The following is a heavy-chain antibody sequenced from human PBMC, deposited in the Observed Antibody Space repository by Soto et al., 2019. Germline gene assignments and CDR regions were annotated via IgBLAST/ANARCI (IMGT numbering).Heavy chain of an antibody. V-gene: IGHV3-23*01. CDR3: ATDLIRGDGYVDFDN. CDR1: GFMFSNYA. Sequence: PGGSLRLCCAASGFMFSNYAMFGVRQGTGKGLEWVSTIYAGGGTSYYADSVKGRFTISRDNSKNTLFLQMDSLGVDDTAVYFCATDLIRGDGYVDFDNWGQGTLVTVSS. J-gene: IGHJ4*02. CDR2: IYAGGGTS. D-gene: IGHD3-10*01.